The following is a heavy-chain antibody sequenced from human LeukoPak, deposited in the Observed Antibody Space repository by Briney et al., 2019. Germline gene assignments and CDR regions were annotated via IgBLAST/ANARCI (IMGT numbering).Heavy chain of an antibody. CDR2: IYPGDSDT. Sequence: GESLKISCKASGYSFTSYWIGWVRQMPGKGLEWMGVIYPGDSDTIYSPSFQGQVTISADKSISTAYLQWSSLKASDTAMYYCARTGAGSRSSPNYYYYYYMDVWGKGTTVTVSS. CDR1: GYSFTSYW. CDR3: ARTGAGSRSSPNYYYYYYMDV. J-gene: IGHJ6*03. D-gene: IGHD2-2*01. V-gene: IGHV5-51*01.